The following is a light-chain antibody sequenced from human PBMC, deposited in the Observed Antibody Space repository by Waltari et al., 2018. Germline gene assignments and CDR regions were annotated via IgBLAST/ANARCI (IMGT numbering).Light chain of an antibody. J-gene: IGKJ3*01. V-gene: IGKV1-39*01. CDR1: QSITKY. CDR3: QQSYSTPLFT. CDR2: GAS. Sequence: DIQMTPSPTSLSASVGDRVTITCRASQSITKYLNWYQHQPGKAPKLLIYGASSLQSGVPSRFSGTGSGTDFTLTISSLQPEDFGTYYCQQSYSTPLFTFGPGTKVDVK.